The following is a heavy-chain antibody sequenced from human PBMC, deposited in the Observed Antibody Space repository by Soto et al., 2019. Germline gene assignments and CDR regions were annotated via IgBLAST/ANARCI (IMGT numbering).Heavy chain of an antibody. CDR3: ARAEGGYYYYGMDV. CDR1: GYTFTSYA. J-gene: IGHJ6*02. Sequence: ASVKVSCKASGYTFTSYAMHWVRQAPGQRLEWMGWINAGNGNTKYSQKFQGRVTITRDTSASTAYMELSSLRSEDTAVYYCARAEGGYYYYGMDVWGQGTTVTVS. V-gene: IGHV1-3*01. CDR2: INAGNGNT. D-gene: IGHD1-26*01.